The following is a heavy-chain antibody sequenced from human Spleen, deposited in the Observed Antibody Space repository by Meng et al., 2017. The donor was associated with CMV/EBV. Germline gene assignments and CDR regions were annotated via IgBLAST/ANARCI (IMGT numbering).Heavy chain of an antibody. CDR2: ISNTGHII. V-gene: IGHV3-11*01. J-gene: IGHJ6*02. CDR1: GFTFSDHY. CDR3: ARETHNDFWNGYLYYGMDV. Sequence: GESLKISCEGSGFTFSDHYMSWIRQAPGKGLEWVSYISNTGHIIYYADSVKGRVTISRDNAKNSLYLQMNSLRAEDTAVYYCARETHNDFWNGYLYYGMDVWGQGTTVTVSS. D-gene: IGHD3-3*01.